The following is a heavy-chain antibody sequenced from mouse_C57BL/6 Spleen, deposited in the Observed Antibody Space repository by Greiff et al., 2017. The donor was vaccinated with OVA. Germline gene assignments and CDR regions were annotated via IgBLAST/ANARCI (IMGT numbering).Heavy chain of an antibody. V-gene: IGHV1-15*01. CDR3: TRDYGSSFWFAY. CDR2: IDPETGGT. J-gene: IGHJ3*01. CDR1: GYTFTDYE. D-gene: IGHD1-1*01. Sequence: VQLQQSGAELVRPGDSVTLSCKASGYTFTDYEMHWVKQTPVHGLEWIGAIDPETGGTAYNQKFKGKAILTADKSSSTAYMELRSLTSEDSAVYYCTRDYGSSFWFAYWGQGTLVTVSA.